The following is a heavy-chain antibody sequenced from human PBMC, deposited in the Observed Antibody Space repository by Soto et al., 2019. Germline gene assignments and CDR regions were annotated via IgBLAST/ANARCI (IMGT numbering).Heavy chain of an antibody. Sequence: QVQLVESGGGVVQPGRSLRLSCAASGFTFSSYAMHWVRQAPGKGLEWVAVISYDGSNKYYADSVKGRFTISRDNSKNTLYLQMNSLRAEDTAVYYCARISSSSFALDYWGQGTLVTVSS. CDR1: GFTFSSYA. D-gene: IGHD6-6*01. V-gene: IGHV3-30-3*01. CDR2: ISYDGSNK. CDR3: ARISSSSFALDY. J-gene: IGHJ4*02.